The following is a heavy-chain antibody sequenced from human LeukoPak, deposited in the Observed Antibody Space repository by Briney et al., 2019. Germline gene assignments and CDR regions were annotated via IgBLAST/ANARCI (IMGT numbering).Heavy chain of an antibody. V-gene: IGHV4-59*01. D-gene: IGHD2-2*01. CDR2: IHYSGST. CDR3: ARDQPYCSSNSCYVGAFDY. J-gene: IGHJ4*02. Sequence: SETLSLTCTVSGGXINSYYWSWVRQPPGKGLEWIGYIHYSGSTYYNPSLKSRVTISLDTSKNQFSLKVSSATAADTAVYYCARDQPYCSSNSCYVGAFDYWGQGTLVTVSS. CDR1: GGXINSYY.